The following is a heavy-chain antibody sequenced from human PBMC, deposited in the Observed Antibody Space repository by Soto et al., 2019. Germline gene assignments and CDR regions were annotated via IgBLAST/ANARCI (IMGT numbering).Heavy chain of an antibody. D-gene: IGHD4-17*01. CDR3: AKDLDGDYGGVDY. V-gene: IGHV3-30-3*02. Sequence: VRQAPGKGLDWVAIISYDGSKKCYADSVKGRFTMSRDNSKNTLCLQMKSLRAEDTAVDYCAKDLDGDYGGVDYWGQGTLVTVSS. CDR2: ISYDGSKK. J-gene: IGHJ4*02.